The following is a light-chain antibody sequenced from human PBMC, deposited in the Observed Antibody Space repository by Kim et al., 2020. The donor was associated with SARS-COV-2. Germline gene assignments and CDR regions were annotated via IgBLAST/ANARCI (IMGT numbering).Light chain of an antibody. CDR1: QSVGSS. J-gene: IGKJ1*01. V-gene: IGKV3-15*01. CDR3: QQYSNWPPWT. CDR2: GAS. Sequence: APGGRVTLSCRASQSVGSSLAWYHQRPGQAPRLLIHGASTRATGTPARFSGSGSGTDFTLTISSLQSEDLGFYYCQQYSNWPPWTFGQGTKVDIK.